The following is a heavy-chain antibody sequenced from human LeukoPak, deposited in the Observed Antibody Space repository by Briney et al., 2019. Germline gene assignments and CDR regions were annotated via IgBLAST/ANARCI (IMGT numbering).Heavy chain of an antibody. V-gene: IGHV4-59*11. Sequence: SETLSLTCSVSGFSITSGHFWGWIRQSPGKGLEWIGYIYYSGSTNYNPSLKSRVTISVDTSKNQFSLKLSSVTAADTAVYYCARATMVRGAPDPIFQYWGQGTLVTVSS. D-gene: IGHD3-10*01. J-gene: IGHJ4*02. CDR1: GFSITSGHF. CDR2: IYYSGST. CDR3: ARATMVRGAPDPIFQY.